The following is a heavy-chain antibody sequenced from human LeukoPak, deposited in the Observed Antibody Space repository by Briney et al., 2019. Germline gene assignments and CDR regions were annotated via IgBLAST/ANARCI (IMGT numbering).Heavy chain of an antibody. V-gene: IGHV3-7*01. CDR3: ARVSGSSWYGAFDI. D-gene: IGHD6-13*01. J-gene: IGHJ3*02. CDR2: IKQDGSEK. Sequence: PGGSLRLSCAASGFTFSSYWMSWVRQAPGKGLEWVANIKQDGSEKHYVDSVKGRFTISRDNAKNSLYLQMNSLRAEDTAVYYCARVSGSSWYGAFDIWGQGTMVTVSS. CDR1: GFTFSSYW.